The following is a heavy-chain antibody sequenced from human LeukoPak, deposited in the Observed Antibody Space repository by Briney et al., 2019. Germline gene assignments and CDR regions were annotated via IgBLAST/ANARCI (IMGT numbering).Heavy chain of an antibody. D-gene: IGHD3-22*01. CDR3: AIERSRWDYYDSGGYFNY. V-gene: IGHV3-23*01. CDR2: ISGSGGST. CDR1: GFTFSSYA. Sequence: GGSLRLSCAASGFTFSSYAMSWVRLAPGKGLEWVSAISGSGGSTYYADSVKGRFTISRDNSKNTLYLQMNSLRAEDTAVYYCAIERSRWDYYDSGGYFNYWGQGTLVTVSS. J-gene: IGHJ4*02.